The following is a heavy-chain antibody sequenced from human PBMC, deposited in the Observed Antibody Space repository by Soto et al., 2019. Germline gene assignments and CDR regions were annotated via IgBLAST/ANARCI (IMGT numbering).Heavy chain of an antibody. Sequence: EVQLVESGGGLVQPGRSLRLSCAASGFTFDDYAMHWVRQAPGKGLEWVSGISWNSGSIGYADSVKGRFTISRDNAKNSLYLQMNSLRAEDTALYYCAKGTSLRYFDWLSRYYYYYIDVWGKGTTVTVSS. CDR3: AKGTSLRYFDWLSRYYYYYIDV. D-gene: IGHD3-9*01. CDR2: ISWNSGSI. J-gene: IGHJ6*03. V-gene: IGHV3-9*01. CDR1: GFTFDDYA.